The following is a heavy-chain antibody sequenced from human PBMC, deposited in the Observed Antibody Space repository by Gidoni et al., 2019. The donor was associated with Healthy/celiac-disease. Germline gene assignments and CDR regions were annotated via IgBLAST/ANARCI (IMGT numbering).Heavy chain of an antibody. J-gene: IGHJ4*02. CDR3: ARLYDYVWGSYRPTTNLDY. CDR2: ISFDGSNK. Sequence: HVQLVESGGGWVQPGRSRRLPCAASGFPLISYAMHWVRQAPGKGLEWVAVISFDGSNKYYADSVKGRFTISRDNSNNTLYLQMNSLRAEDTAVYYCARLYDYVWGSYRPTTNLDYWGQGTLVTVSS. V-gene: IGHV3-30-3*01. D-gene: IGHD3-16*02. CDR1: GFPLISYA.